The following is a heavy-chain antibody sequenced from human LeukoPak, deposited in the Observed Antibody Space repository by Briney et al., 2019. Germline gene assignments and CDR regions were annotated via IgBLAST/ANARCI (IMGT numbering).Heavy chain of an antibody. D-gene: IGHD5-12*01. CDR2: INHSGST. Sequence: SETLSLTCAVYGGSFSGYYWSWIRQPPGKGLEWIGEINHSGSTNYNPSLKSRVTISVDTSKNQFSLKLSSVTAADTAVYYCARVGSGYDSTSHYYYYMDVWGKGTTVTVSS. CDR3: ARVGSGYDSTSHYYYYMDV. J-gene: IGHJ6*03. CDR1: GGSFSGYY. V-gene: IGHV4-34*01.